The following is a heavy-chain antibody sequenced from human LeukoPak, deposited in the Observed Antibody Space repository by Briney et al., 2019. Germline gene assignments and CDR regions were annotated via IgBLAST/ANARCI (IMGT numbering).Heavy chain of an antibody. Sequence: ASVKVSCKPSGYTFTGFYIYWVRQAPGQGLQWMGWINPKNGATKYSQNFRGRVTMTRDTSIDTAYMELSSLTSDDTAIYYCARPTHRLTVTTAIDYWGQGTLVTVSS. CDR2: INPKNGAT. V-gene: IGHV1-2*02. J-gene: IGHJ4*02. CDR3: ARPTHRLTVTTAIDY. D-gene: IGHD4-17*01. CDR1: GYTFTGFY.